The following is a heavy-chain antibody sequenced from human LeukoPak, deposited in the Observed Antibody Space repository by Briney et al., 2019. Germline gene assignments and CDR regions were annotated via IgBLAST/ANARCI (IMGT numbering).Heavy chain of an antibody. J-gene: IGHJ6*03. CDR1: GFTFSDYY. V-gene: IGHV3-11*04. CDR3: ARPPFDAKSSSYYYYYYYMGV. D-gene: IGHD6-6*01. Sequence: KTGGSLRLSCAASGFTFSDYYMSWIRQAPGKGLEWVSYISSSGSTIYYADSVKGRFTISRDNAKNSLYLQMNSLRAEDTAVYYCARPPFDAKSSSYYYYYYYMGVWGKGTTVTVSS. CDR2: ISSSGSTI.